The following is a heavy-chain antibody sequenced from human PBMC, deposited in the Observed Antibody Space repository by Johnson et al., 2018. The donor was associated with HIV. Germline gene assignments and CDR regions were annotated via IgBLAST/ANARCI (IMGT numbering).Heavy chain of an antibody. J-gene: IGHJ3*02. D-gene: IGHD3-22*01. CDR1: EFTFSTYT. Sequence: QVQLVESGGGVVQPGKSLRLSCAASEFTFSTYTVHWVRQAPGKGLEWVAVISYDGSNKYYADSVKGRFTISRDNAKNTLYLQMNSLRAEDTAVYYCATSGNYDDDAFDIWGQGTMVTVSS. CDR3: ATSGNYDDDAFDI. V-gene: IGHV3-30*04. CDR2: ISYDGSNK.